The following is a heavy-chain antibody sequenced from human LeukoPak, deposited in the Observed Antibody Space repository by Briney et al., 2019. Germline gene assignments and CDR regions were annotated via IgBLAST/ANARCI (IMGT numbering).Heavy chain of an antibody. D-gene: IGHD6-13*01. V-gene: IGHV3-33*01. Sequence: PGGSLRLSCAASGFTFSNYGMHWVRQAPGKGLEGVAVIWYDGSNEYYADSVKGRFTLSRDNSQNTLFLQMNSLRPEDTAVCVCARDLTQLALFDYWGQGTLVTVSS. CDR2: IWYDGSNE. CDR1: GFTFSNYG. CDR3: ARDLTQLALFDY. J-gene: IGHJ4*02.